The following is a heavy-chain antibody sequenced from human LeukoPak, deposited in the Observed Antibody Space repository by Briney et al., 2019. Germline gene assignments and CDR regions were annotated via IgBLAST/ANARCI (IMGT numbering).Heavy chain of an antibody. CDR1: GGTFRRND. CDR3: ASTYSGYHY. V-gene: IGHV1-69*10. Sequence: SVNVSCKAFGGTFRRNDLTWVRQAPGQGLEWMGGFIPNLSMSHYAQKFRARVTITADESTTTGYMELRSLRSEDTAVYYCASTYSGYHYWGQGTLVTVSS. D-gene: IGHD5-12*01. J-gene: IGHJ4*02. CDR2: FIPNLSMS.